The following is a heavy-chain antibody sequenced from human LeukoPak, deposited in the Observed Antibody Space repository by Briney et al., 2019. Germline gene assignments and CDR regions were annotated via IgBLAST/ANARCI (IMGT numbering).Heavy chain of an antibody. J-gene: IGHJ4*02. CDR1: GFMFGEYS. Sequence: GGSLRLXCADSGFMFGEYSISWVRQAPGKGLEWVGFIRSKTYGVTAQYAASVKGRFTISRDDSRSSAYLQMNNLKTEDTAVYFCTSPEGGTYYFDYWGQGTLVTVSS. CDR2: IRSKTYGVTA. D-gene: IGHD1-26*01. V-gene: IGHV3-49*04. CDR3: TSPEGGTYYFDY.